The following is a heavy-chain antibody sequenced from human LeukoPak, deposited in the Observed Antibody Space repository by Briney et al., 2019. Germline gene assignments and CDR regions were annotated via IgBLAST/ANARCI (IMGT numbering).Heavy chain of an antibody. J-gene: IGHJ4*02. CDR1: GFTFSSYS. V-gene: IGHV3-66*01. CDR2: IYSGGST. D-gene: IGHD3-22*01. Sequence: GGSLRLSCAASGFTFSSYSMSWVRQAPGKGLEWVSVIYSGGSTYYADSVKGRFTISRDNSKNTLYLQMNSLRAEDTAVYYCARDKGTYYYAFDYWGQGTLVTVSS. CDR3: ARDKGTYYYAFDY.